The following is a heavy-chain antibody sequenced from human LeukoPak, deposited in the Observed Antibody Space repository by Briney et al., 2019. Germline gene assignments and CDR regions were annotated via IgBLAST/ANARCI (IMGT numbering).Heavy chain of an antibody. D-gene: IGHD3-22*01. J-gene: IGHJ4*02. CDR2: IWYDGSNK. CDR1: GFIFSRYG. Sequence: GGSLRLSCAASGFIFSRYGLHWVRQAPGKGLEWVAAIWYDGSNKYYADSVKGRFTISRDNSRNTLYLEMNSLRAEDSAVYYCARDLYFHDSSGYYYGVDYWGQGTLVTVSS. V-gene: IGHV3-33*01. CDR3: ARDLYFHDSSGYYYGVDY.